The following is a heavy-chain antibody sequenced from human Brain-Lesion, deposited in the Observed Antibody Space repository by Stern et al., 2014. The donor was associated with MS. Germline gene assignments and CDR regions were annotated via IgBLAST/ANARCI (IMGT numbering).Heavy chain of an antibody. V-gene: IGHV4-39*01. CDR2: IYYSGNT. CDR3: AGEEDIRYCSGGSCTGNWFDP. J-gene: IGHJ5*02. Sequence: QVQLQESGPGLVKPSETLSLTCTVAGGSVSSTSYAWAWIRQPPGKGLEWIGTIYYSGNTYYSPSLKSRLTISLDTSQTQFSLQLGSGTAADTAVYYCAGEEDIRYCSGGSCTGNWFDPWGQGTLVTVSS. D-gene: IGHD2-15*01. CDR1: GGSVSSTSYA.